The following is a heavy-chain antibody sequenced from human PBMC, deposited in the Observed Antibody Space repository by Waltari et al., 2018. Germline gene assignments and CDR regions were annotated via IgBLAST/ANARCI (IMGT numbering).Heavy chain of an antibody. D-gene: IGHD1-7*01. J-gene: IGHJ4*02. V-gene: IGHV4-4*02. CDR1: GGSISTTNC. CDR3: AMWQLPLRNFAS. CDR2: VCHSGST. Sequence: QVQLQESGPGLVKPSGPLSLACAVSGGSISTTNCCSWVRQSPGKGLEWIGEVCHSGSTSYKPSLRSRVSISLEKSKNQFSLNLSSVTAADTAIYYCAMWQLPLRNFASWGQGTLVTVSS.